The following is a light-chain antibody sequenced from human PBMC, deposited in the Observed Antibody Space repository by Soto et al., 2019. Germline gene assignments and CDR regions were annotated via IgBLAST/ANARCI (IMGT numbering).Light chain of an antibody. CDR3: QQYDNWPWT. V-gene: IGKV3-15*01. CDR2: GAS. J-gene: IGKJ1*01. CDR1: QSVSSN. Sequence: EIVMTQSPATLSVSPGERATHSCRASQSVSSNLAWYHQKPGQAPRLLIHGASTRAPGFPARFSGSGSGTDFTLTISSLQSEDFAVYYCQQYDNWPWTFGQGTKVDI.